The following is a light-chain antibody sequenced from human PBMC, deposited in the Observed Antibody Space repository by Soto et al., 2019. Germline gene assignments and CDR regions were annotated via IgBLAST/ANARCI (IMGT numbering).Light chain of an antibody. Sequence: QSALTQPASVSGSPGQSITISCTGTSSDIGDYNYVSWYQQHPGKAPKLMIYEVSNRPSGVSNRFSGSKSGNTASLTISGLQAEDEADYYCSSYTSSSNYVFATGTKVTVL. CDR2: EVS. CDR1: SSDIGDYNY. J-gene: IGLJ1*01. CDR3: SSYTSSSNYV. V-gene: IGLV2-14*01.